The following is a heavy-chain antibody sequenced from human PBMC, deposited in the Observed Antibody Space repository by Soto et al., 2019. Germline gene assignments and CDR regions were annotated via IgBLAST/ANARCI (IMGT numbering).Heavy chain of an antibody. Sequence: QITLKESGPTLVKPTQPLTLTCTFSEFSLSINGLGVGWIRQPPGKALEWLALIYRDDDKRYSPSLMSRLTITKDTSKNQVVLTMTNMDPMDTATYYCPRAYSGYDWGSFDYWGQGTLVTVSS. V-gene: IGHV2-5*02. J-gene: IGHJ4*02. D-gene: IGHD5-12*01. CDR1: EFSLSINGLG. CDR3: PRAYSGYDWGSFDY. CDR2: IYRDDDK.